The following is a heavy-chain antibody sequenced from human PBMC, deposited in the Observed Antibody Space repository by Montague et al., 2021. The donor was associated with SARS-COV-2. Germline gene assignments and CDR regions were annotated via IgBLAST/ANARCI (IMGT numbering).Heavy chain of an antibody. J-gene: IGHJ4*02. V-gene: IGHV4-59*01. Sequence: SETLSLTCTVSCRAIRTYYWGWVRQRPRRRLECIGYIYDSGSTNYNPSLESRVTISADTSKNHFSLKLRSVTAADTAVYYCARVISGPDYFDYWGQGTLVTVSS. CDR2: IYDSGST. D-gene: IGHD3-10*01. CDR3: ARVISGPDYFDY. CDR1: CRAIRTYY.